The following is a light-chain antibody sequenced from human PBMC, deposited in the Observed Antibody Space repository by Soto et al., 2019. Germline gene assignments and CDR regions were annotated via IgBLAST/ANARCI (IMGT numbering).Light chain of an antibody. CDR3: QQYNNWRA. Sequence: EIVMTQSPATLSVSPGERATLSCRASQSVRSNLAWYQQKPGQAPRLLIYGASTRATGIPARFSGSGSRTEFTLTISSLQSEDFAVYYCQQYNNWRAFGQGTKVEIK. CDR2: GAS. J-gene: IGKJ1*01. V-gene: IGKV3-15*01. CDR1: QSVRSN.